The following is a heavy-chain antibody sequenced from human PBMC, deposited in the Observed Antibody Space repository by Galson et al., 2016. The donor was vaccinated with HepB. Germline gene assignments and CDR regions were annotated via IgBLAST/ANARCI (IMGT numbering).Heavy chain of an antibody. D-gene: IGHD4-17*01. CDR2: ISSSGVTI. CDR1: GFTLRTYD. Sequence: SLRLSCAASGFTLRTYDVNWVRQAPGKGLEWISQISSSGVTINYADSVKGRFTISRDNAENSVSLQMDSLRVEDTAVYYCARDLDCGDSVSWGQGTLVTVSS. V-gene: IGHV3-48*03. CDR3: ARDLDCGDSVS. J-gene: IGHJ4*02.